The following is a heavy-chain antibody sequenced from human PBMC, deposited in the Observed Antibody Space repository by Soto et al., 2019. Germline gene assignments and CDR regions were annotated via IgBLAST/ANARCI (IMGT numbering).Heavy chain of an antibody. Sequence: GASVKVSCKASGYTFTSYYMHWVRQAPGQGLEWMGIINPSGGSTSYAQKFQGRVTMTRDTSTSTVYMELSSLRSEDTAVYYCARDLLTMVRGVMYYHYGMAVWGQGTSVTVSS. J-gene: IGHJ6*02. D-gene: IGHD3-10*01. CDR3: ARDLLTMVRGVMYYHYGMAV. CDR1: GYTFTSYY. V-gene: IGHV1-46*01. CDR2: INPSGGST.